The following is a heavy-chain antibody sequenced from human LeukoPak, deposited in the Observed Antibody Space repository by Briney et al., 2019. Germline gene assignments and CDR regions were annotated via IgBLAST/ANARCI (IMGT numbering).Heavy chain of an antibody. Sequence: GGSLRLSCAASGFTFSSYWMSWVRQAPGKGLEWVANIKQDGGEKYYVDSVKGRFTISRDNAKNSLYLQMNSLRAEDTAVYYCARDTLYCSGGSCYSYFDYWGQGTLVTVSS. J-gene: IGHJ4*02. D-gene: IGHD2-15*01. CDR1: GFTFSSYW. CDR2: IKQDGGEK. CDR3: ARDTLYCSGGSCYSYFDY. V-gene: IGHV3-7*01.